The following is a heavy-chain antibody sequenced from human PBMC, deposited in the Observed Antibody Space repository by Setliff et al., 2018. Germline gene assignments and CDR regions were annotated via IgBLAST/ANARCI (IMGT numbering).Heavy chain of an antibody. D-gene: IGHD6-13*01. V-gene: IGHV4-59*12. CDR1: GGSLRSYY. CDR3: ARVGSSTWDIYSFDY. Sequence: PSETLSLTCTVSGGSLRSYYWSWIRQPPGKGLEWIGHIYYSGTTNYNASLKNRVSISVDTSKNHFSLKLNSVTAADTAVYYCARVGSSTWDIYSFDYWGQGTLVTVSS. CDR2: IYYSGTT. J-gene: IGHJ4*02.